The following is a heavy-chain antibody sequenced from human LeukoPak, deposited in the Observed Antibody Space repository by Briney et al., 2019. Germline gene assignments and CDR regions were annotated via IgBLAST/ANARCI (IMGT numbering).Heavy chain of an antibody. CDR3: ARVWELSYDY. Sequence: GGSLRLSCAASGFSDSTDHMSWVRQAPGKGLEWVSVIYNDGSTYYADTVKGRFTISRDNSKNTVDLLVNSLRAEDTAVYYCARVWELSYDYWGQGTLVTVSS. D-gene: IGHD1-26*01. J-gene: IGHJ4*02. CDR1: GFSDSTDH. V-gene: IGHV3-53*01. CDR2: IYNDGST.